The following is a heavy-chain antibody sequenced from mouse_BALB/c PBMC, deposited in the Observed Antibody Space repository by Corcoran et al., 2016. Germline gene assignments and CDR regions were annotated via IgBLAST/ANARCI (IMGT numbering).Heavy chain of an antibody. Sequence: EVQLQQSGAELVKPGASVKLYCTASGFNIKDTYMHWVKQRPEQGLEWIGRIDPANGSTKYDPKFQGKATMTADTSSNTVYLQLSSLTSEATAVYYCGRSREGNYVVYWGQGTTLTVSS. CDR1: GFNIKDTY. V-gene: IGHV14-3*02. D-gene: IGHD2-1*01. CDR2: IDPANGST. J-gene: IGHJ2*01. CDR3: GRSREGNYVVY.